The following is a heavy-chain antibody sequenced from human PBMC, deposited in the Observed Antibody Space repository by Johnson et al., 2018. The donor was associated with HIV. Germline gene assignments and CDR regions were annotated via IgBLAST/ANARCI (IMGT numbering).Heavy chain of an antibody. V-gene: IGHV3-33*08. CDR1: GFTFSSYG. J-gene: IGHJ3*02. CDR2: IRYDGSIQ. CDR3: ARRRRYGDYFADAFDI. D-gene: IGHD4-17*01. Sequence: QVQLVESGGGVVQPGRSLRLSCAASGFTFSSYGMHWVRQAPGKGLEWVAFIRYDGSIQYYADSVKGRFTISRDNAKNSLYLQMNSLRGEDTALYYCARRRRYGDYFADAFDIWGQGTMVTVSS.